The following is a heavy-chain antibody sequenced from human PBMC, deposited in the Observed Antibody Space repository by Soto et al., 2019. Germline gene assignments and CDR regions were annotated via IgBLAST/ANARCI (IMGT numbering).Heavy chain of an antibody. V-gene: IGHV4-59*01. CDR1: GGSISSYY. CDR3: ARDRPIFGVVNYYYYGMDV. J-gene: IGHJ6*02. CDR2: IYYSGST. D-gene: IGHD3-3*02. Sequence: KPSETLSLTCTVSGGSISSYYWSWIRQPPGKGLEWIGYIYYSGSTNYNPSLKSRVTISVDTSKNQFSLKLSSVTAADTAVYYCARDRPIFGVVNYYYYGMDVWGQGTTVTVSS.